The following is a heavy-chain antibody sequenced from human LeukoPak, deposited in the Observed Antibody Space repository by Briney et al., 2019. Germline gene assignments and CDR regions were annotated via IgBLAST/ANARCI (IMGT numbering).Heavy chain of an antibody. J-gene: IGHJ4*02. CDR3: ARDIGIVGATIFDY. Sequence: GASVKVSCKASGYTFSDYYIHWVRQAPGQGLEWMGWITPNSGGTKYSQKFQGRVTMTRDTSINTDYMELSRLRSDDTAVYYCARDIGIVGATIFDYWGQGTLVTVSS. V-gene: IGHV1-2*02. D-gene: IGHD1-26*01. CDR2: ITPNSGGT. CDR1: GYTFSDYY.